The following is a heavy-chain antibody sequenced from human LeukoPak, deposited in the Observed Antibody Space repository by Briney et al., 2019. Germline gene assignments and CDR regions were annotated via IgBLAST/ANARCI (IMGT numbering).Heavy chain of an antibody. CDR1: GGSISSGDYY. Sequence: PSETLSLTCTVSGGSISSGDYYWSWIRQPPGKGLEWIGYIYYSGSTYYNPSLKSRVTISVDTPKNQFSLKLSSVTAADTAVYYCARERANWGSNFDYWGQGTLVTVSS. V-gene: IGHV4-30-4*08. CDR3: ARERANWGSNFDY. CDR2: IYYSGST. D-gene: IGHD7-27*01. J-gene: IGHJ4*02.